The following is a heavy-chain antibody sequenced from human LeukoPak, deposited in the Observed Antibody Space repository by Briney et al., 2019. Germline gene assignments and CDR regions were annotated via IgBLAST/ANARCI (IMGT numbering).Heavy chain of an antibody. CDR3: AKDKRVVGGRHGSYYYGMDV. J-gene: IGHJ6*02. CDR2: ISGSGGST. CDR1: GFTFSSYW. V-gene: IGHV3-23*01. Sequence: GGSLRLSCAASGFTFSSYWMSWVRQAPGKGLEWVSAISGSGGSTYYVDSVKGRFTISRDNSKNTLYLQMNSLRAEDTAVYYCAKDKRVVGGRHGSYYYGMDVWGQGTTVTVSS. D-gene: IGHD1-26*01.